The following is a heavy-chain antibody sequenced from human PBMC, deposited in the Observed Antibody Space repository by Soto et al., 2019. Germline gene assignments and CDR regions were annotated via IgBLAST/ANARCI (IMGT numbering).Heavy chain of an antibody. V-gene: IGHV4-61*01. D-gene: IGHD3-22*01. Sequence: SETLSLTCTVSGGSVSSGSYYWSWIRQPPGKGLEWIGYIYYSGSTNYNPSLKSRVTISIDKSKNQFSLKLSSVTAADTAMYYCARHDSSGFYQWVIDYWGQGTLVTVSS. CDR2: IYYSGST. CDR1: GGSVSSGSYY. CDR3: ARHDSSGFYQWVIDY. J-gene: IGHJ4*02.